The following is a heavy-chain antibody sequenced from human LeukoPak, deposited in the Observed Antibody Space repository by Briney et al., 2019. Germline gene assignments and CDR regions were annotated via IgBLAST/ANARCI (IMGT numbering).Heavy chain of an antibody. J-gene: IGHJ6*02. CDR1: GFTFSSYG. V-gene: IGHV3-33*06. CDR3: AKDGRITIFGVVIRSGMDV. CDR2: IWYDGSNK. Sequence: GGSLRLSCAASGFTFSSYGMHWVRQAPGKGLEWVAVIWYDGSNKYYADSVKGRFTISRDNSKNTLYLQMNSLRAEDTAVYYCAKDGRITIFGVVIRSGMDVWGQGTTVTVSS. D-gene: IGHD3-3*01.